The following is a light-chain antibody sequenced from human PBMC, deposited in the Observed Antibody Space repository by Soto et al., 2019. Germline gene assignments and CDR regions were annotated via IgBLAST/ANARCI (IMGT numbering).Light chain of an antibody. CDR2: DAY. CDR1: QSFRGL. CDR3: QQRHMWPIT. Sequence: VLTHSPVTLSLSPWERATLSCRASQSFRGLLAWYQQKPGQAPRLLIYDAYNRATGIPPRFSGSGSGTDFTLTISSLEPEDPAVYYCQQRHMWPITFGQGTRLEI. V-gene: IGKV3-11*01. J-gene: IGKJ5*01.